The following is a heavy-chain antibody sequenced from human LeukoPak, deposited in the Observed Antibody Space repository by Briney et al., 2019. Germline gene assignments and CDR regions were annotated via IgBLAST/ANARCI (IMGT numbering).Heavy chain of an antibody. J-gene: IGHJ4*02. CDR2: ISAYNGNT. Sequence: ASVKVSCKASGYTFTSYGISWVRQAPGQGPEWMGWISAYNGNTNYAQKLQGRVTMTTDTSTSTAYMELRSLRSDDTAVYYCARARPTYYYDSSGLLDALHPDYWGQGTLVTVSS. D-gene: IGHD3-22*01. CDR1: GYTFTSYG. CDR3: ARARPTYYYDSSGLLDALHPDY. V-gene: IGHV1-18*01.